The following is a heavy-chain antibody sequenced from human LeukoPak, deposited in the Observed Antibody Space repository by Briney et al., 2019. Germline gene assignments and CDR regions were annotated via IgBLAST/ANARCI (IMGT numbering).Heavy chain of an antibody. CDR2: ITPSGGT. V-gene: IGHV1-2*02. D-gene: IGHD5-24*01. J-gene: IGHJ4*02. CDR3: ARDRYGDGFAHFDY. CDR1: GYTFTSYA. Sequence: ASVKVSCKASGYTFTSYAMHWVRQAPGQGLEWMGWITPSGGTNYTQQFQGRVAITRDTSISTAYVDLTRLTSDDTAVYYCARDRYGDGFAHFDYWGQGALVTVSS.